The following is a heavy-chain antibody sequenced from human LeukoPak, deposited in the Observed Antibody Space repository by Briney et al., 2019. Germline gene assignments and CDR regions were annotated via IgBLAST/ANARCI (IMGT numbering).Heavy chain of an antibody. J-gene: IGHJ5*02. CDR3: ARDNSVEDTAWWFDP. D-gene: IGHD4-23*01. CDR2: INPSGGST. V-gene: IGHV1-46*01. CDR1: GYTFTGYY. Sequence: ASVKVSCKASGYTFTGYYMHWVRQAPGQGLEWMGIINPSGGSTSYAQKFQGRVTMTRDMSTRTDYMELSSLRSEDTAVYYCARDNSVEDTAWWFDPWGQGTLVTVSS.